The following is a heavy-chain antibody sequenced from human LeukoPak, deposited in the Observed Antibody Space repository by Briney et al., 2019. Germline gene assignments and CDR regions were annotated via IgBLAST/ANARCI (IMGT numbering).Heavy chain of an antibody. Sequence: GASVKVSCKASGYTLTSYGISWVRQAPGQGLEWMGWISAYNGNTNYAQKLQGRVTMTTDTSTSTAYMELRSLRFDDTAVYYCARVRDGITMIVVVFDYWGPGTLVTVSS. J-gene: IGHJ4*02. CDR3: ARVRDGITMIVVVFDY. D-gene: IGHD3-22*01. CDR2: ISAYNGNT. V-gene: IGHV1-18*01. CDR1: GYTLTSYG.